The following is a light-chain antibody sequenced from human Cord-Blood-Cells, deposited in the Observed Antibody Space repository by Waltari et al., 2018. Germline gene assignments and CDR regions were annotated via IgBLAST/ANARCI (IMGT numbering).Light chain of an antibody. V-gene: IGKV1-5*01. J-gene: IGKJ2*01. Sequence: IQMTQSPSTLSASVGDRVTITCRASQSISSWLAWYQQKPGKAPKLLIYDASSLESGVPSRFSGSGSGTEFTLTIXSLQPDXFXXXXXXQXNXYXXTXXXGTX. CDR1: QSISSW. CDR3: XQXNXYXXT. CDR2: DAS.